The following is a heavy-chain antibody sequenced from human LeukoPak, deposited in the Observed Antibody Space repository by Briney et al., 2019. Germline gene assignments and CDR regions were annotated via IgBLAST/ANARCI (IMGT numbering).Heavy chain of an antibody. V-gene: IGHV1-2*02. Sequence: GASVKVSCKASGYIFTDYYMHWVRQAPGQELGWMGWINPNSGGTNYAQKFQGRVTMTRDTSISTAYMELSRLRSDDTAVYYCARFAWRLGELSTTDYWGQGTLVTVSS. D-gene: IGHD3-16*02. CDR1: GYIFTDYY. J-gene: IGHJ4*02. CDR3: ARFAWRLGELSTTDY. CDR2: INPNSGGT.